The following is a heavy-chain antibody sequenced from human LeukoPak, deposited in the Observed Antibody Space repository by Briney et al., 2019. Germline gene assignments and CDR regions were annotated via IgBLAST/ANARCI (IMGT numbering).Heavy chain of an antibody. CDR1: GFTFGSYW. J-gene: IGHJ4*02. Sequence: PGGSLRLSCAASGFTFGSYWMSWVRQAPGKGLEWVANIKQDGSEKYYVGSVKGRFTISRDNAKNSLYLQMNNLGAEDTAVYYCATDPASYCTSSTCDFDYWGQGTLVTVSS. CDR3: ATDPASYCTSSTCDFDY. V-gene: IGHV3-7*01. D-gene: IGHD2-8*01. CDR2: IKQDGSEK.